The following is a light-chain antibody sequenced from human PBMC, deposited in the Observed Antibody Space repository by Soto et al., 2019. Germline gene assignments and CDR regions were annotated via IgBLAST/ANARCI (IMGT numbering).Light chain of an antibody. V-gene: IGKV3-15*01. Sequence: EILMTQSPATLSVSPGGRATLSCRASQSVRNNLAWYQQKPGQAPRLLIYYASTRATGVPARFSGSGSGTEFTLTISSLQSEDLALYYCQQYNNWPPITFGQGTRLEIK. CDR1: QSVRNN. J-gene: IGKJ5*01. CDR2: YAS. CDR3: QQYNNWPPIT.